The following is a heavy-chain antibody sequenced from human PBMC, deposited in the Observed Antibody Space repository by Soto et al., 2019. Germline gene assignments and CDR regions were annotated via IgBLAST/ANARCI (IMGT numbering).Heavy chain of an antibody. J-gene: IGHJ4*02. CDR2: ISGSGGST. Sequence: GGSLRLSCAASGFTFSSYAMSWVRQAPGKGLEWVSAISGSGGSTYYADSVKGRFTISRDNSKNTLYLQMNSLRAEDTAVYYCAKVLYGDYLETASFDYWGQGTLVTVSS. D-gene: IGHD4-17*01. V-gene: IGHV3-23*01. CDR1: GFTFSSYA. CDR3: AKVLYGDYLETASFDY.